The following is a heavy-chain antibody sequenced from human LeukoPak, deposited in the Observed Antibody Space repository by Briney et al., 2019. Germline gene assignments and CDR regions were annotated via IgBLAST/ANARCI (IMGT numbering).Heavy chain of an antibody. V-gene: IGHV3-23*01. Sequence: GGSLRLSCAASGFTFTSYAMSWGRQAPGKGLEWVSVISSSGGTTDYADSVKGRFTISRDNSKNTLYLQMHSLIAEDTAIYYCLKLSFSFPRFVDYWGQGTLVTVSS. D-gene: IGHD2-15*01. J-gene: IGHJ4*02. CDR2: ISSSGGTT. CDR1: GFTFTSYA. CDR3: LKLSFSFPRFVDY.